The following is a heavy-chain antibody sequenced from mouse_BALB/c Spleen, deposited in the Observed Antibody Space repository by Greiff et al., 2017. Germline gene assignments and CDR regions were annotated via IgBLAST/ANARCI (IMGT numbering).Heavy chain of an antibody. CDR1: GFTFSSYA. J-gene: IGHJ4*01. Sequence: EVKLVESGGGLVKPGGSLKLSCAASGFTFSSYAMSWVRQSPEKRLEWVAEISSGGSYTYYPDTVTGRFTISGDNAKNTLYLEMSSLRSEDTAMYYCARGGNSLYAMDYWGQGTSVTVSS. V-gene: IGHV5-9-4*01. CDR2: ISSGGSYT. CDR3: ARGGNSLYAMDY. D-gene: IGHD2-1*01.